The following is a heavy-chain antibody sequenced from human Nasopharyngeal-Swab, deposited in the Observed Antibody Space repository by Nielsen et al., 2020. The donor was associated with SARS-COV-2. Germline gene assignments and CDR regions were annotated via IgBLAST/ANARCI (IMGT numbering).Heavy chain of an antibody. CDR3: ARRRIASRPHYFDC. CDR1: GDSITSKNYY. D-gene: IGHD6-6*01. CDR2: MYSGGTT. Sequence: SETLSLTCTVSGDSITSKNYYWGWIRQPPGKGLEWIGIMYSGGTTYYNPSLKSRVSMSIDTSKNQFSLKVNSVPAADTAVYYCARRRIASRPHYFDCWGQGTLVTVSS. J-gene: IGHJ4*02. V-gene: IGHV4-39*01.